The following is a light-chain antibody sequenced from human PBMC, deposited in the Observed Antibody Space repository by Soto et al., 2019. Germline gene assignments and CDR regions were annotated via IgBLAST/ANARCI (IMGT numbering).Light chain of an antibody. CDR2: GAS. V-gene: IGKV3-15*01. Sequence: EIVMTQAPATLSVSPGERATLSCRASQSISSSLAWYQHKPGQDPRLLIYGASTRATGIPARFSGSGSGTELTLTISSLQSEDFAVYYCQQYNNGPTYTFGQGTKREIK. J-gene: IGKJ2*01. CDR1: QSISSS. CDR3: QQYNNGPTYT.